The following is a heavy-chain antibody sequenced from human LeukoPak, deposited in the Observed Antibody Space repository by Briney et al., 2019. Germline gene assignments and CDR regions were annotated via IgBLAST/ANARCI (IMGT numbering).Heavy chain of an antibody. V-gene: IGHV4-59*01. Sequence: SETLSLTCTVSGGSISSYYWSWIRQPPGKGLEWIGYIYYSGSTNYNPSLKSRVTISVDTSKNQFSLKLSSVTAADTAVYYCARDTRNYDFQWFDPWGQGTLVTVSS. J-gene: IGHJ5*02. CDR3: ARDTRNYDFQWFDP. CDR2: IYYSGST. CDR1: GGSISSYY. D-gene: IGHD3-3*01.